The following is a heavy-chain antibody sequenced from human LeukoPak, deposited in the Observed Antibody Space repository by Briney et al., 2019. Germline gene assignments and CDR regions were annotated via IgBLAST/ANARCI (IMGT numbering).Heavy chain of an antibody. CDR3: ARVDIVVVPAALHYYYYMDV. V-gene: IGHV3-21*01. Sequence: GGSLRLSCAASGFTFSSYSMNWVRQAPGKGLEWVSSISSSSSYIYYADSVKGRFTISRDNAKNSLYLQMNSLRAEDTAVYYCARVDIVVVPAALHYYYYMDVWGKGTTVTVSS. CDR1: GFTFSSYS. CDR2: ISSSSSYI. D-gene: IGHD2-2*03. J-gene: IGHJ6*03.